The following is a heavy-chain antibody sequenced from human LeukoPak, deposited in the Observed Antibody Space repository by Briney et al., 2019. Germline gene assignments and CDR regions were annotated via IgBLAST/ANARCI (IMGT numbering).Heavy chain of an antibody. CDR3: ARGVAAYYYYMDV. V-gene: IGHV1-2*02. J-gene: IGHJ6*03. Sequence: ASVKVSCKASGYTFIGYYMRRVRQAPGQGLERMGWINPNSGGTKYAQKFQGRVTMTRDTSISTAYTELSRLRSDDTAVYYCARGVAAYYYYMDVWGKGTTVTVSS. CDR2: INPNSGGT. CDR1: GYTFIGYY. D-gene: IGHD6-19*01.